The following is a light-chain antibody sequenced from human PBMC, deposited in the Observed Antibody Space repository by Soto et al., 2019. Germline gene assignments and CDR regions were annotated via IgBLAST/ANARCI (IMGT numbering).Light chain of an antibody. CDR2: GAS. CDR1: QSVSSNY. V-gene: IGKV3-20*01. CDR3: QQCGSSST. J-gene: IGKJ5*01. Sequence: EIVLPPSPGTLSLSPVESATLSCRASQSVSSNYLAWYQQMPGQAPRLLIYGASRRAAGIPDRFSGSGSGTDFTLTISRLEPEDFAVDDCQQCGSSSTVGQGTRLEIK.